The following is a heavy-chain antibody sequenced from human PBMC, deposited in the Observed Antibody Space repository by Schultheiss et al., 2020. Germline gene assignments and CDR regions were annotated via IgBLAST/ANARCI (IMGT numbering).Heavy chain of an antibody. D-gene: IGHD3-22*01. Sequence: SETLSLTCTVSGGSISSYSWSWIRQPPGKGLEWIGYIYHSGSTYYNPSLKSRVTISVDRSKNQFSLKLSSVTAADTAVYYCARATIYYDSSGYYPNYYYYMDVWGKGTTVTVSS. CDR1: GGSISSYS. J-gene: IGHJ6*03. V-gene: IGHV4-30-2*01. CDR3: ARATIYYDSSGYYPNYYYYMDV. CDR2: IYHSGST.